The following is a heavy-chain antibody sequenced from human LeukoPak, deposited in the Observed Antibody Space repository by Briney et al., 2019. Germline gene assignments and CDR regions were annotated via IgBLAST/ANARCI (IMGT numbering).Heavy chain of an antibody. D-gene: IGHD3-3*01. J-gene: IGHJ5*01. CDR1: GGSISNYY. V-gene: IGHV4-59*01. Sequence: ASEILSLTCSISGGSISNYYGSWIRQPPGKGLEWIGYIFYTGATDYNPSLRGRVTISVDTSKNQFSLKLTSVTAADTAVYYCARSGHDFWSGLKWFDSWGQGTLVTVSS. CDR3: ARSGHDFWSGLKWFDS. CDR2: IFYTGAT.